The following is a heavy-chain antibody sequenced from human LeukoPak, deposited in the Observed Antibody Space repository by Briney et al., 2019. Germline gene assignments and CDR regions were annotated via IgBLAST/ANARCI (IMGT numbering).Heavy chain of an antibody. D-gene: IGHD5-18*01. CDR2: IYYSGST. V-gene: IGHV4-59*08. CDR3: ARHGYSYGTFDY. CDR1: GGSMSSYY. Sequence: SETLSLTCTVSGGSMSSYYWSWIRQSPGKGLEWIAYIYYSGSTVYSPSLKSRVTISVHTSKNQFSLKLSSVTAADTAVYYCARHGYSYGTFDYWGQGTLVTVSS. J-gene: IGHJ4*02.